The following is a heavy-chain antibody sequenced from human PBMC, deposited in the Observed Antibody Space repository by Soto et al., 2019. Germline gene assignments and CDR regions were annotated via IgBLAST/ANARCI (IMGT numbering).Heavy chain of an antibody. V-gene: IGHV3-21*06. CDR1: GFTFSSYT. J-gene: IGHJ6*02. CDR3: ARDLGYSYGSYYYYGMDV. D-gene: IGHD5-18*01. Sequence: EVQLVESGGGLVKPGGSLRLSCAASGFTFSSYTMNWVRQAPGKGLEWVSSISSSSSYIYYADSVKGRFTISRDNAKNSLYLQMNSLSAEDTVVYYCARDLGYSYGSYYYYGMDVWGQGTTGTVSS. CDR2: ISSSSSYI.